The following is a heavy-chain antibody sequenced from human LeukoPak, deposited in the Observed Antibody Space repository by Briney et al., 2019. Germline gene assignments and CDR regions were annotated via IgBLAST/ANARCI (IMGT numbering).Heavy chain of an antibody. CDR3: ARERFCGGDCSILDY. CDR2: ISSSSSYI. V-gene: IGHV3-21*01. CDR1: GFTFSSYS. J-gene: IGHJ4*02. Sequence: GGSLRLSCAASGFTFSSYSMNWVRQAPGKGLEWVSSISSSSSYIYYADSVKGRFTISRDNAKNSLYLQMNSLRAEDTAVYYCARERFCGGDCSILDYWGQGTLVTVSP. D-gene: IGHD2-21*01.